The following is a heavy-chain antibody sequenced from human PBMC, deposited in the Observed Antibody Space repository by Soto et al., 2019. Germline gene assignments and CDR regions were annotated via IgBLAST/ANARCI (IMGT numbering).Heavy chain of an antibody. CDR3: ASPGYCSGGSCYWYGAFDI. V-gene: IGHV1-69*02. J-gene: IGHJ3*02. Sequence: QVQLVQSGAEVKKPGSSVKVSCKASGGTFSSYTISWVRQAPGQGLEWMGRIIPILGIANYAQKFQGRVTITAEKSTSTAYMELSSLRSEDTAVYYCASPGYCSGGSCYWYGAFDIWGQGTMVTVSS. CDR1: GGTFSSYT. D-gene: IGHD2-15*01. CDR2: IIPILGIA.